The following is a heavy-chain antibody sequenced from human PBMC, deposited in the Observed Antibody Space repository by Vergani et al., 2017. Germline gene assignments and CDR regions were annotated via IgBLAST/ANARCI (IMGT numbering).Heavy chain of an antibody. Sequence: QVQLVQSGAEVKKPGSSVKVSCKASGGTFSSYAISWVRQAPGQGLEWMGRIIPIRGTANYAQKFQGRVTITADASTSTAYMELSSLRSEDTAVYYCARELYYDSSGYLDYWGQGTLVTVSS. D-gene: IGHD3-22*01. J-gene: IGHJ4*02. V-gene: IGHV1-69*11. CDR3: ARELYYDSSGYLDY. CDR2: IIPIRGTA. CDR1: GGTFSSYA.